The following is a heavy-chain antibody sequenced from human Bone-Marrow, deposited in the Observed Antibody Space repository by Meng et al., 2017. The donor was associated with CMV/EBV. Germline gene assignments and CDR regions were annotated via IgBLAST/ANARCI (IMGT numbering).Heavy chain of an antibody. V-gene: IGHV4-34*01. CDR1: GGSFSGYY. CDR2: INHSGST. D-gene: IGHD6-13*01. Sequence: SETLSLTCAVYGGSFSGYYWSWIRQPPGKGLEWIGEINHSGSTNYNPSLKSRVTISVDTSKNQFSLKLSSVTAADTAVYYCARRTIAAAGNFDLWGRGTLVTGSS. CDR3: ARRTIAAAGNFDL. J-gene: IGHJ2*01.